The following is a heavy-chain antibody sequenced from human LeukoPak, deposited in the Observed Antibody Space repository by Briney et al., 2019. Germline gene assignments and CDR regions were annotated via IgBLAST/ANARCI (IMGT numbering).Heavy chain of an antibody. CDR1: GYNFTPYW. CDR3: ARPLNYYDSSGYIDY. D-gene: IGHD3-22*01. CDR2: TFPGDSYS. V-gene: IGHV5-51*01. J-gene: IGHJ4*02. Sequence: ESLKISCKGSGYNFTPYWIVWVRQMPGKGLEWMGMTFPGDSYSIYSPSFQGQVTMSVDKSITTAYLQWSSLKASETAMYYCARPLNYYDSSGYIDYWGQGTLVTVSS.